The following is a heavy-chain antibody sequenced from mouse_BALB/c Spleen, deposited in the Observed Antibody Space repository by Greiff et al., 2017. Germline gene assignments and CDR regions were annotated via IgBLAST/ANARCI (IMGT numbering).Heavy chain of an antibody. D-gene: IGHD1-1*01. CDR3: ARQYGSSYGAWFAY. V-gene: IGHV3-2*02. J-gene: IGHJ3*01. Sequence: EVKLQESGPGLVKPSQSLSLTCTVTGYSITSDYAWNWIRQFPGNKLEWMGYISYSGSTSYNPSLKSRISITRDTSKNQFFLQLNSVTTEDTATYYCARQYGSSYGAWFAYWGQGTLVTVSA. CDR2: ISYSGST. CDR1: GYSITSDYA.